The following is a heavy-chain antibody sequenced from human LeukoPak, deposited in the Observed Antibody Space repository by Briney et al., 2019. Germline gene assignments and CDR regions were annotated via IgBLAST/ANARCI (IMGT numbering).Heavy chain of an antibody. V-gene: IGHV1-2*02. Sequence: ASVKVSCKASGYTFTGYYMHWVRQAPGQGLEWMGWINPNSGGTNYAQKFQGRVTMTRDTPISTAYMELSRLRSDDTAVYYCARDYYDILTGYSVNWFDPWGQGTLVTVSS. D-gene: IGHD3-9*01. CDR3: ARDYYDILTGYSVNWFDP. CDR1: GYTFTGYY. CDR2: INPNSGGT. J-gene: IGHJ5*02.